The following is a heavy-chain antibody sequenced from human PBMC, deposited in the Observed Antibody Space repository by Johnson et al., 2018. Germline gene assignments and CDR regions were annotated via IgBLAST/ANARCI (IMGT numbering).Heavy chain of an antibody. CDR1: GFTFSSYA. CDR2: ISGSGDTT. J-gene: IGHJ1*01. CDR3: ARSVGLDSSGYYYGSFQH. Sequence: VQLVQAGGGLVQPGGSLRLSCAASGFTFSSYAMSWVRQAPGKGLEWVSAISGSGDTTYYADSVKGRFTISRDNSKNTLDLQMKSLRVEDTAGYFFARSVGLDSSGYYYGSFQHWGQGTLVTVSS. V-gene: IGHV3-23*04. D-gene: IGHD3-22*01.